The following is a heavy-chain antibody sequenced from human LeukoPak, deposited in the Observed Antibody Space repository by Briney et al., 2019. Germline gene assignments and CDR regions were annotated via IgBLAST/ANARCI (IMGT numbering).Heavy chain of an antibody. V-gene: IGHV4-34*01. Sequence: PSETLSLTCAVYGGSFSGYYWSWIRQPPGKGLEWIGEINHSGSTNYNPSLTSRVTISVDTSKNQFSLKLSSVTAADTAVYYCARSGTRRSYGSGSPPSYWGQGTLVTVSS. D-gene: IGHD3-10*01. J-gene: IGHJ4*02. CDR1: GGSFSGYY. CDR3: ARSGTRRSYGSGSPPSY. CDR2: INHSGST.